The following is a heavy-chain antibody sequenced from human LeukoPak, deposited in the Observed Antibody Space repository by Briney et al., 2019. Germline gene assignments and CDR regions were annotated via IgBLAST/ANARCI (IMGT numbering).Heavy chain of an antibody. CDR1: GYMLTGYY. J-gene: IGHJ6*04. V-gene: IGHV1-2*06. CDR3: AISNASDFLDV. Sequence: GASVQVSCKASGYMLTGYYMHWVRQAPGRGLEWMGRINPNSGGTNFAQKFQGRVTMTRDTSISTAYMDLSRLRSYDTAVYYCAISNASDFLDVWGKGTTVTVSS. D-gene: IGHD2-21*02. CDR2: INPNSGGT.